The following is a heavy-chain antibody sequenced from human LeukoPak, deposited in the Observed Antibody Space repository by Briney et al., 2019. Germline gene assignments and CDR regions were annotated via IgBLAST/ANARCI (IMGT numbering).Heavy chain of an antibody. CDR1: GYTFTSYD. Sequence: ASVKVSCKASGYTFTSYDINWVRQATGQGLEWMGWMNPNSGNTGYAQKFQGRVTITMNTSISTAYMELSSLRSEDTAVYYCARRGYSGYDDAFDIWGQGTMVTVSS. CDR2: MNPNSGNT. V-gene: IGHV1-8*03. D-gene: IGHD5-12*01. CDR3: ARRGYSGYDDAFDI. J-gene: IGHJ3*02.